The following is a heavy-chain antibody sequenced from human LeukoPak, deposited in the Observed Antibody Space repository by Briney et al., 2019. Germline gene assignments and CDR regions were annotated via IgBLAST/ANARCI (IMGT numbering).Heavy chain of an antibody. J-gene: IGHJ4*02. V-gene: IGHV1-69*13. CDR1: GGTFSSYA. CDR2: IIPILGTA. D-gene: IGHD3-22*01. Sequence: SVKVSCKASGGTFSSYAISWVRQAPGQGLEWMGGIIPILGTANYAQKFQGGVTITADESTSTAYMELSSLRSEDTAVYYCARDPEYYYDLWGQGTLVTVSS. CDR3: ARDPEYYYDL.